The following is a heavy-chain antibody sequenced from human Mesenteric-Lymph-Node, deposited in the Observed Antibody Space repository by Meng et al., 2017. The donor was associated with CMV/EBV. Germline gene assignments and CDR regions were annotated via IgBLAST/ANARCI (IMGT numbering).Heavy chain of an antibody. J-gene: IGHJ6*02. D-gene: IGHD2-8*01. CDR3: ARGGIVRYYGMDV. V-gene: IGHV3-73*01. CDR2: IRSKANSYAT. CDR1: GFTFSGSA. Sequence: GESLKISCAASGFTFSGSAMHWVRQASGKGLEWVGRIRSKANSYATAYAASVKGRFTISRDDSKNTAYLQMNSLKTEDTAVYYCARGGIVRYYGMDVWGQGTTVTVSS.